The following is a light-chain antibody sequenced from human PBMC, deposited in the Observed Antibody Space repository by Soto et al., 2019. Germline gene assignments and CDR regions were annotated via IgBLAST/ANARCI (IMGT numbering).Light chain of an antibody. CDR2: TAS. CDR3: IQDYNYPLT. Sequence: KSATTLSGXIGDXATIXXRASQGIRSELGWYQQKPGKAANLLIYTASRVPSGVPSRFRRSGSGTDFTLTSSSLQPEDFATYYCIQDYNYPLTFGG. CDR1: QGIRSE. V-gene: IGKV1-6*01. J-gene: IGKJ4*01.